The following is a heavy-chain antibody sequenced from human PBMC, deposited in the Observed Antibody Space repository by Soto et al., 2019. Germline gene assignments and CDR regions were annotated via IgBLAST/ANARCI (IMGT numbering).Heavy chain of an antibody. CDR2: INPNSGVT. CDR1: GYTLTGYY. D-gene: IGHD3-10*01. Sequence: ASVKVSCKASGYTLTGYYVHWVRQAPGQGLEWMGWINPNSGVTKYAQKFQGRVTMTRDTSINSAYMELSSLRSDDTAVYYCARDRGDSGSYYTFNYWGQGTLVTVSS. J-gene: IGHJ4*02. V-gene: IGHV1-2*02. CDR3: ARDRGDSGSYYTFNY.